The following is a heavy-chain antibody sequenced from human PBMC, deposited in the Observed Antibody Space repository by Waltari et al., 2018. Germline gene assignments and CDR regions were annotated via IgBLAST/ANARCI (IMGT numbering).Heavy chain of an antibody. CDR1: GGSFSGYY. CDR3: ARADGHRYCSGGSCYSWYYYYGMDV. J-gene: IGHJ6*02. Sequence: QVQLQQWGAGLLKPSETLSLTCAVYGGSFSGYYWSWIRQPPGKGLEWIGEINHSGSTNYNRSLKSRGTRSVDTSKNQFSRKLSAGTAADTAVYYCARADGHRYCSGGSCYSWYYYYGMDVWGQGTTVTVSS. D-gene: IGHD2-15*01. V-gene: IGHV4-34*01. CDR2: INHSGST.